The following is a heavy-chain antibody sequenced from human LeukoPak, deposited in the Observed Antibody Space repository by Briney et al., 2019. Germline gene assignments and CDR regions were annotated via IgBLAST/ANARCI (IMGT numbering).Heavy chain of an antibody. CDR2: IDYSGST. CDR3: ARGGSTSYREFLYNWFDP. Sequence: NPSETLSLTCTVSGGSISRSSNYWGWIRQPPGMGLEWIGSIDYSGSTYYNPSLKSRVTMSVDTSKNRFSLKLTSVTAADTAVYYCARGGSTSYREFLYNWFDPWGQGTLVTVSS. J-gene: IGHJ5*02. CDR1: GGSISRSSNY. V-gene: IGHV4-39*07. D-gene: IGHD3-10*01.